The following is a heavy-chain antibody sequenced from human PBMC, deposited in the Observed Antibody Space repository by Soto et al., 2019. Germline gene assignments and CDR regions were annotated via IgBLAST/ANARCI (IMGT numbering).Heavy chain of an antibody. J-gene: IGHJ5*02. D-gene: IGHD6-25*01. Sequence: QVQLVQSGAEVKKPGASVKVSCKASGYTFTSYAMHWVRQAPGQRLEWMGWINAGNGNTKYSQKFQGRVTIIRDTSASTAYMELSSLRSEDTAVYYCARAATADNWFDPWGQGTLVTVSS. CDR2: INAGNGNT. V-gene: IGHV1-3*01. CDR3: ARAATADNWFDP. CDR1: GYTFTSYA.